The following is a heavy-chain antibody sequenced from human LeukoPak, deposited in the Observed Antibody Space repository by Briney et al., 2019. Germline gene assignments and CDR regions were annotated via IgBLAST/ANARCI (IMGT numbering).Heavy chain of an antibody. J-gene: IGHJ4*02. D-gene: IGHD2-15*01. CDR3: ARFGYVAAVDV. CDR1: GFSFSAYW. V-gene: IGHV3-7*01. CDR2: INPAGSET. Sequence: GGSLRLSCAASGFSFSAYWMTWVRQAPGTGREGVANINPAGSETYYVDPVKGRFSIARDNAKNLVHLQMNSLRAEDKAVYHCARFGYVAAVDVWGQGTPVTVSS.